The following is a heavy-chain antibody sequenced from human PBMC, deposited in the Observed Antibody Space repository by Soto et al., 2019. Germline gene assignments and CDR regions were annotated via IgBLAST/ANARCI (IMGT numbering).Heavy chain of an antibody. CDR2: IFYSGTT. V-gene: IGHV4-39*02. CDR3: AREVSGYYYDSSGYYIYDY. Sequence: PSETLSLTCTVSGGSISIGNYYWGWIRQSPRKGLEWIGSIFYSGTTYYNPSLKSPVTISVDTSKNQFSLKLSSVTAADTAVYYCAREVSGYYYDSSGYYIYDYWGQGTLVTVSS. J-gene: IGHJ4*02. CDR1: GGSISIGNYY. D-gene: IGHD3-22*01.